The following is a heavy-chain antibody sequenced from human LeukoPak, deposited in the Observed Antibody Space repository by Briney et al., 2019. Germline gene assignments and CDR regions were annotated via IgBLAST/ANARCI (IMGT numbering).Heavy chain of an antibody. Sequence: SETLSLTCAVSGYSISSGYYWGWIRQPPGKGLEWIGSIYHSGSTYYNPSLKSRVTISVDTSKNQFSLKLSSVTAADTAVYYIARVRGTRYYYYYYMDVWGKGTTVTVSS. D-gene: IGHD2-15*01. CDR2: IYHSGST. CDR1: GYSISSGYY. V-gene: IGHV4-38-2*01. J-gene: IGHJ6*03. CDR3: ARVRGTRYYYYYYMDV.